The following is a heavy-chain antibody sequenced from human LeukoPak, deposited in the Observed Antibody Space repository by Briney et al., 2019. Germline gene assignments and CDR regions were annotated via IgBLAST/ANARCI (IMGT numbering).Heavy chain of an antibody. V-gene: IGHV4-59*01. CDR1: GGSISSYY. CDR2: IYYSGST. Sequence: SETPSLTCTVSGGSISSYYWSWIRQPPGKGLEWIGYIYYSGSTNYNPSLKSRVTISVDTSKNQFSLKLSSVTAADTAVYYCARVHDYGDYPDYWGQGTLVTVSS. D-gene: IGHD4-17*01. CDR3: ARVHDYGDYPDY. J-gene: IGHJ4*02.